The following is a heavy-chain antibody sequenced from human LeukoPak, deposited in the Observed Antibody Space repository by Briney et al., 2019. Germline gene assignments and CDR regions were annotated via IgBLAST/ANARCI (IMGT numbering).Heavy chain of an antibody. V-gene: IGHV3-23*01. D-gene: IGHD1-26*01. J-gene: IGHJ4*02. CDR2: FSPSGGGT. CDR1: GLTFNNYA. Sequence: GGSLRLSCAVSGLTFNNYAMSWVRQALGKGLEWVSAFSPSGGGTYYADSVKGRFTISRDNSKNTLYLQMNSLRAEDTAVYYCARALRIYYYFDYWGQGTLVTVSS. CDR3: ARALRIYYYFDY.